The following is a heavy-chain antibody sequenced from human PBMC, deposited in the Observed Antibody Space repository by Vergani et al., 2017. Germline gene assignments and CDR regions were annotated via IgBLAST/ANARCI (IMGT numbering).Heavy chain of an antibody. CDR2: INHSGST. CDR1: GGSFSGYY. Sequence: QVQLPQWGAGLLKPSETLSLTCAVYGGSFSGYYWSWIRQPPGKGLEWIGEINHSGSTNYNPSLKSRVTISVDTSKNQFSLKLSSVTAADTAVYYCARRLLRFLQRGWFDPWGQGTLVTVSS. V-gene: IGHV4-34*01. CDR3: ARRLLRFLQRGWFDP. D-gene: IGHD3-3*01. J-gene: IGHJ5*02.